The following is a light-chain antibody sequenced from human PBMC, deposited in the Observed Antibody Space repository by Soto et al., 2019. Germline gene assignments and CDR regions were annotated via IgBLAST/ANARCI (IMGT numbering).Light chain of an antibody. CDR1: ESISNW. CDR3: QQYDTYWT. Sequence: DIQLTQSPSTLSAAVGDVVIIAVRASESISNWLAWYQQKPGKAPNLLIYKASSLKSGVPLRFSGSGSGTEFTLTINSLQTDDFATYYCQQYDTYWTFGQGTKVDI. CDR2: KAS. V-gene: IGKV1-5*03. J-gene: IGKJ1*01.